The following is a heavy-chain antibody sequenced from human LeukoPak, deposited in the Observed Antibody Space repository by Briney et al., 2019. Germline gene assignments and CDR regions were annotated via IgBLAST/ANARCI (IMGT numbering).Heavy chain of an antibody. D-gene: IGHD6-13*01. Sequence: GESLKISFKGSGYRFGNYWIAWVRQMPGKGLEWMGIVYSDDSDTTYSPSFQGQVIISADKSINTAYVQWSSLRASDTAMYYCARRGRIAPADLSSDAFDMWGQGTKVTVSS. CDR2: VYSDDSDT. J-gene: IGHJ3*02. CDR3: ARRGRIAPADLSSDAFDM. CDR1: GYRFGNYW. V-gene: IGHV5-51*01.